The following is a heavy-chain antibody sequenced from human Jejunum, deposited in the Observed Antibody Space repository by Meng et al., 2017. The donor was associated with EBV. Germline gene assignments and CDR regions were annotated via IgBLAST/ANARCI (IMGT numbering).Heavy chain of an antibody. J-gene: IGHJ4*02. CDR1: GYTFTNYG. CDR3: TILSHCDGGICYSYDY. V-gene: IGHV1-18*01. CDR2: ISAYNGNT. D-gene: IGHD2-15*01. Sequence: QVQLVKSGAEVKGPGSSVKVSCKASGYTFTNYGVSWVRQAPGQGLEWMGWISAYNGNTDYAQKLQGRVTMTTDTPTSTAYMELRSLRSDDTAVYYCTILSHCDGGICYSYDYWGQGTLVTVSS.